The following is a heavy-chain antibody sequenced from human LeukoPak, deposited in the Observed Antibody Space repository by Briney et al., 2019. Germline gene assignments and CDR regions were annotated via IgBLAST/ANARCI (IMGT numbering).Heavy chain of an antibody. CDR2: ISSSSSYI. CDR1: GFTFNSYS. D-gene: IGHD3-22*01. J-gene: IGHJ4*02. V-gene: IGHV3-21*01. CDR3: ARDAYYYDRSGYYRYFDY. Sequence: GGSLRLSCAASGFTFNSYSMNWVRQAPGKGLEWVSSISSSSSYIYYADSVKGRFTISRDNAKNSLYLQMDSLRAKDTAVYYCARDAYYYDRSGYYRYFDYWGQGTLVTVSS.